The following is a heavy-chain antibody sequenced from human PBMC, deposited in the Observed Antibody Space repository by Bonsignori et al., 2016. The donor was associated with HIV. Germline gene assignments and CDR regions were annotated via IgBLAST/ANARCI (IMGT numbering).Heavy chain of an antibody. Sequence: WIRQPPGKGLEWVAHISNSASVIYYADSVKGRFTISRDNAKNSLYLQMNSLRAEDTAVYYCASMYDSFWSGYLDYWGQGTLVTVSS. D-gene: IGHD3-3*01. J-gene: IGHJ4*02. CDR3: ASMYDSFWSGYLDY. V-gene: IGHV3-48*03. CDR2: ISNSASVI.